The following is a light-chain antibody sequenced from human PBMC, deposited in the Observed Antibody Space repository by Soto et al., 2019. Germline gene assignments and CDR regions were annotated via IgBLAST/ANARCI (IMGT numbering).Light chain of an antibody. CDR2: AAS. CDR1: QGISNY. J-gene: IGKJ1*01. CDR3: QKYNSAPWT. V-gene: IGKV1-27*01. Sequence: DIQITQSPSSLSSSVGDRVTITCLSSQGISNYLAWYQQKPGTVPKLLISAASTLQTGVPSRFSGGGSGTDFTLTISSLQPEDVATYYCQKYNSAPWTFGQGTKVDIK.